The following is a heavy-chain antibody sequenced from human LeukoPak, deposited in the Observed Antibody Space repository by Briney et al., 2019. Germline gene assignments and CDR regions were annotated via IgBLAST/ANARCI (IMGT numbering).Heavy chain of an antibody. D-gene: IGHD1-26*01. CDR1: GGSIKSHY. J-gene: IGHJ5*01. Sequence: AETLSLTCTVSGGSIKSHYGRGIRQPPGKVGEFRGYIYDRANTKYNPSLNSRATISLDTSNNQFFLKLTSVTAADKAVYYCARDGARGGWFDSWGQGALVTVSS. V-gene: IGHV4-59*11. CDR3: ARDGARGGWFDS. CDR2: IYDRANT.